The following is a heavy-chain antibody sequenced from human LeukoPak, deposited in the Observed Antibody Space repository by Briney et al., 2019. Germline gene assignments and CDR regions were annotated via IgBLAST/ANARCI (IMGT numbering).Heavy chain of an antibody. CDR3: AKHSLVQGVPDAFDT. D-gene: IGHD3-10*01. CDR2: ISSGGSTI. Sequence: PGGSLRLSCAVSRFTFSDYYVSWIRQAPGKGLEWVSYISSGGSTISHADSVKGRFTISRDNAENSLYLQMNSLRAEDTAVYYCAKHSLVQGVPDAFDTWGQGTMVTVSS. CDR1: RFTFSDYY. V-gene: IGHV3-11*01. J-gene: IGHJ3*02.